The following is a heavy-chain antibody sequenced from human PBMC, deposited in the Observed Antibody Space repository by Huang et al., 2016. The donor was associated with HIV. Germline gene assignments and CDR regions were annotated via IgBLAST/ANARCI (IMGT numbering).Heavy chain of an antibody. CDR1: SFTFSKFA. V-gene: IGHV3-30*18. CDR2: IAYDGSSK. J-gene: IGHJ3*02. Sequence: QVQLVESGGGVVRPGRSLRLSCAASSFTFSKFAMHWVRQAPGKGLEGMAVIAYDGSSKHYADSVTGRLTISRDNSNNTLYLQMNSRTVEDTAVYYCTKGHYYDTNGYVAFDIWGQGTMVTVSS. D-gene: IGHD3-22*01. CDR3: TKGHYYDTNGYVAFDI.